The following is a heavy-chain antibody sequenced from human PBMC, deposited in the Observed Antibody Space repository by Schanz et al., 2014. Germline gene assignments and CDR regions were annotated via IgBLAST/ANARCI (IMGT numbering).Heavy chain of an antibody. V-gene: IGHV4-34*01. J-gene: IGHJ4*02. D-gene: IGHD6-13*01. Sequence: QVPLQQWGAGLLKPSETLSLSCAVYSGSFSGYYWSWIRQPPGKGLEWIGEINHSGSTNYNPSLKSRVTISVDTSKTQFSLKLSSVTAADTAVYYCARGPDSTSADVTRGRRRYYFDYWGQGTLVTVSS. CDR3: ARGPDSTSADVTRGRRRYYFDY. CDR2: INHSGST. CDR1: SGSFSGYY.